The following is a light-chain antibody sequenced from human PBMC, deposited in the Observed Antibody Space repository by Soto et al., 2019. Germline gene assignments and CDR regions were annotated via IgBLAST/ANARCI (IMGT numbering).Light chain of an antibody. J-gene: IGKJ3*01. V-gene: IGKV1-39*01. CDR2: AAS. Sequence: DIQMTQSPSSLSASVGDRVTITCRASQTISRYLNWYQQKPGKAPKLLIFAASSLQSWVPSRFSGSGSWTEFPLAISSMQPVDFANYYCQQSYNTLAFGTGTKVDIK. CDR1: QTISRY. CDR3: QQSYNTLA.